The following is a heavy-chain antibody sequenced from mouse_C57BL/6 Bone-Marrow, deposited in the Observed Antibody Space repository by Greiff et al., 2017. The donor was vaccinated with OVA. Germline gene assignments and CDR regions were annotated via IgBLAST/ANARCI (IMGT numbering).Heavy chain of an antibody. Sequence: VQLQQSGPGLVKPSQSLPLTCSVTGYSITSGYYWNWIRQFPGNKLEWMGYISYDGSNNYNPSLKNRISITRDTSKNQFFLKLNSVTTEDTATYYCARGIYYYAMDYWGQGTSVTVSS. CDR3: ARGIYYYAMDY. J-gene: IGHJ4*01. V-gene: IGHV3-6*01. CDR2: ISYDGSN. CDR1: GYSITSGYY.